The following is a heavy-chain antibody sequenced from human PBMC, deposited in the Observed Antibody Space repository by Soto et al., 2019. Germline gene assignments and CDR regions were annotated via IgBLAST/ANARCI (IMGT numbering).Heavy chain of an antibody. CDR3: AIVLFSETPYAGGWYFFDF. D-gene: IGHD3-10*01. CDR2: INAGGSA. V-gene: IGHV4-34*02. J-gene: IGHJ4*02. Sequence: QVQIQQWGAGLLKPSETLSLTCAVPGGAFSGYTWTWIRQSPGKGLEWIGQINAGGSANYNPSPNRRVTISVGASDTEFFLDLTSVTAADKAVYYCAIVLFSETPYAGGWYFFDFWGQGTLVTVSS. CDR1: GGAFSGYT.